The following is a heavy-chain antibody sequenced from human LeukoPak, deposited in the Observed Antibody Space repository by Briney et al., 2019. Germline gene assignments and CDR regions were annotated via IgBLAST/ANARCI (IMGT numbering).Heavy chain of an antibody. CDR2: IRYDGSNK. D-gene: IGHD6-19*01. Sequence: PGGSLRLSCAASGFTFGSYGMHWVRQAPGKGLEWVAFIRYDGSNKYYADSVKGRFTISRDNSKNTLYLQMNSLRAEDTAVYFCAKDGIGQQWPENYWGQGTLVTVSS. CDR3: AKDGIGQQWPENY. V-gene: IGHV3-30*02. CDR1: GFTFGSYG. J-gene: IGHJ4*02.